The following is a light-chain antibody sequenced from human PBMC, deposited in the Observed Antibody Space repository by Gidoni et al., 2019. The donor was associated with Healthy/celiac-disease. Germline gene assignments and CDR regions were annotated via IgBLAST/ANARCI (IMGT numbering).Light chain of an antibody. J-gene: IGLJ2*01. Sequence: QSALTQPPSASGSPGQSVTISCTGTSSDVGGYNYVSWDQQHPGKAPKLMLYEVSKRPSGVPDRFSGSKSGNTASLTVSGLQAEDEADYYCSSYAGSNNLVFGGGTKLTVL. CDR3: SSYAGSNNLV. V-gene: IGLV2-8*01. CDR2: EVS. CDR1: SSDVGGYNY.